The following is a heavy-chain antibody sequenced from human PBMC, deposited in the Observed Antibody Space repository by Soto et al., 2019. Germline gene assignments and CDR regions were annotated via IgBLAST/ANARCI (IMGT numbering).Heavy chain of an antibody. CDR3: ARVSYSSGWYCDY. D-gene: IGHD6-19*01. V-gene: IGHV3-7*05. J-gene: IGHJ4*02. Sequence: GGSLRLSCAASGFTFRSYWMTWVRQAPGEGLEWVANIKQDGSEKYYVDSVKGRFTISRDNAKNSLYLQMYSLRAEDTAVYYCARVSYSSGWYCDYWGQGTLVTVSS. CDR2: IKQDGSEK. CDR1: GFTFRSYW.